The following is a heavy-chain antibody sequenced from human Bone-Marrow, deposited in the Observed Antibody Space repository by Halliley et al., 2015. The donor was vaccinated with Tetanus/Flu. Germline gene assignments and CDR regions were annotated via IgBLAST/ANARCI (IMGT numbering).Heavy chain of an antibody. V-gene: IGHV5-51*03. CDR2: IYPGDSDP. CDR1: GYSFSNQW. D-gene: IGHD6-19*01. CDR3: LRRRGGAWYFDY. Sequence: QLVQSGAEVRKSGESLKISCKGSGYSFSNQWIAWVRQMPGRGLEWMGIIYPGDSDPSYSPSFEGQVTMSADKSISTAYLQWNARKASDTAVYYCLRRRGGAWYFDYWGQGTLVTVSS. J-gene: IGHJ4*02.